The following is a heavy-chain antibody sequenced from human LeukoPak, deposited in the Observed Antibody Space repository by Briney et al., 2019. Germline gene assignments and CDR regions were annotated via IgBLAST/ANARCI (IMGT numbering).Heavy chain of an antibody. Sequence: GGSLRLSCAASGFTFSSYSMNWVRQAPGKGLEWVSSISSSGTYVYYADSVKGLFTISRDNANNSLSLQMNSLRADDAAVYYCAREVATISYYYYGMDVWGQGTTVTVSS. V-gene: IGHV3-21*01. D-gene: IGHD5-12*01. J-gene: IGHJ6*02. CDR2: ISSSGTYV. CDR3: AREVATISYYYYGMDV. CDR1: GFTFSSYS.